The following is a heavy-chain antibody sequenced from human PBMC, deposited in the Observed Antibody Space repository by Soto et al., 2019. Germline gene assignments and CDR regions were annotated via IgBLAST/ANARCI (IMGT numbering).Heavy chain of an antibody. Sequence: SETLSLTCTVSGDSISTADYYWNWIRQPTGKGLEWIGSIYYSGNTYYIPSLKSRVTISVDTSKNQISLKLNSVTAADTAVYYCARGIYSTSSFFDSWGQGTLVTVSS. D-gene: IGHD6-6*01. CDR1: GDSISTADYY. J-gene: IGHJ4*02. V-gene: IGHV4-30-4*01. CDR3: ARGIYSTSSFFDS. CDR2: IYYSGNT.